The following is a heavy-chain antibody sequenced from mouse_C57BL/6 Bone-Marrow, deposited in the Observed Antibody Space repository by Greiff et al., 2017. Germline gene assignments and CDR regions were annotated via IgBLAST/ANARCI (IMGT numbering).Heavy chain of an antibody. D-gene: IGHD4-1*01. Sequence: VQLQQSGPVLVKPGASVKMSCKASGYTFTDYYMNWVKQSHGKSLEWIGVINPYNGGTTYNQKFKGKATLTVDKSSSTAYMELNSLTSEDAAVYYCARNWDFDYWGQGTTLTVSS. CDR3: ARNWDFDY. J-gene: IGHJ2*01. V-gene: IGHV1-19*01. CDR2: INPYNGGT. CDR1: GYTFTDYY.